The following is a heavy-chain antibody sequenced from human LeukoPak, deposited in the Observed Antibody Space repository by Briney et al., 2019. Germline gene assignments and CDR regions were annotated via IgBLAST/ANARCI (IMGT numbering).Heavy chain of an antibody. CDR2: IYSGGST. Sequence: GGSLRLSCAASGFTVSSNYMSWVRQAPGKGLEWVSVIYSGGSTNYADSVKGRFTISRDNSKNTLYLQMNSLRADDTAVYYCARDPGYRYGLGYWGQGTLVTVSS. D-gene: IGHD5-18*01. V-gene: IGHV3-66*01. J-gene: IGHJ4*02. CDR3: ARDPGYRYGLGY. CDR1: GFTVSSNY.